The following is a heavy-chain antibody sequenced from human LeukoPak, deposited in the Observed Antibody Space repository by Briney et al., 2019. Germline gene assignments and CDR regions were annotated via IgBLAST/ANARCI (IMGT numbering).Heavy chain of an antibody. V-gene: IGHV1-2*02. J-gene: IGHJ4*02. CDR3: AREGGGYEYYFDY. Sequence: ASVKVSCKASGGTFSSYAISWVRQAPGQGLEWMGWINPNSGGTNYAQKFQGRATMTRDTSISTAYMELSRLRSDDTAVYYCAREGGGYEYYFDYWGQGTLVTVSS. D-gene: IGHD5-12*01. CDR2: INPNSGGT. CDR1: GGTFSSYA.